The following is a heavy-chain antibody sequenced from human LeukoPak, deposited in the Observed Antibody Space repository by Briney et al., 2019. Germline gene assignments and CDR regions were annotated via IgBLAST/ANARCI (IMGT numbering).Heavy chain of an antibody. CDR3: ARDRSWAMDY. CDR1: VYSVSSNNVA. J-gene: IGHJ4*02. D-gene: IGHD3-16*01. Sequence: SQTLSLTCAISVYSVSSNNVAWNWIRHSPSRGLEWLGRTYYKSKWYNDYAVSVKSRITINPDTSKNQFSLLLNSVTPDDTAVYYCARDRSWAMDYWGQGTLVTVSS. V-gene: IGHV6-1*01. CDR2: TYYKSKWYN.